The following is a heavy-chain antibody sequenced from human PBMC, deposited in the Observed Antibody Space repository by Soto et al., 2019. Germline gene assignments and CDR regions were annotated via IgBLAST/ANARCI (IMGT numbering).Heavy chain of an antibody. CDR2: MNPNTGNS. Sequence: QVQLVQSGAEVRKPGASVKVSCEASGYTFTSYDIYWVRQATGQGLEWMGWMNPNTGNSGYAQKFQGRVIVTSDTSINTVHMELSSLRSEDTAVYYCARRAETNGWNGFGADKYYFDFWGQGTLVTVSS. CDR3: ARRAETNGWNGFGADKYYFDF. D-gene: IGHD1-1*01. J-gene: IGHJ4*02. V-gene: IGHV1-8*01. CDR1: GYTFTSYD.